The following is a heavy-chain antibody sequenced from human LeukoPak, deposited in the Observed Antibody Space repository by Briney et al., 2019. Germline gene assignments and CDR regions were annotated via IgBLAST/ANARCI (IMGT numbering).Heavy chain of an antibody. J-gene: IGHJ6*02. V-gene: IGHV5-51*01. D-gene: IGHD3-9*01. CDR3: ARLYYDILTGPVGGMDV. Sequence: GESLKISCEASGYSFPIYSIGWVRQMPGKGLEWMGIIYPSDSDTKYSPSFQGQVTISVDKSISTAYLQWSSLKASDTAMYYCARLYYDILTGPVGGMDVWGQGTTVTVSS. CDR1: GYSFPIYS. CDR2: IYPSDSDT.